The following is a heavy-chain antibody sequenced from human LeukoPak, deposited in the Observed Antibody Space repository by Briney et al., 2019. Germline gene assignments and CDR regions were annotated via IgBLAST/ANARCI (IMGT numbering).Heavy chain of an antibody. J-gene: IGHJ4*02. CDR3: VRSHQGGFDY. D-gene: IGHD2-2*01. CDR2: INYDETTT. Sequence: GGSLRLSCAASGFTFNSYWMHWVRQDPGKGLVWVSRINYDETTTTYADSVKGRFTISRDNAKNTLYLQMNSLRAEDTAVYYCVRSHQGGFDYWGQGTLVTVSS. V-gene: IGHV3-74*01. CDR1: GFTFNSYW.